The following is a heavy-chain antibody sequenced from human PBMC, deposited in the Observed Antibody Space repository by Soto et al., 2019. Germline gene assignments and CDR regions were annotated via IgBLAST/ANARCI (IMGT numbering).Heavy chain of an antibody. D-gene: IGHD2-15*01. J-gene: IGHJ4*02. Sequence: QVQLVESGGGAVQPGRSLRLSCAASGFTFSNNGIHWVRQAPGKGLEWVAVISSDGINKYYADSVKGRSTISRDNSKNPLFLQMHRLRVEDTAVYYCAMALDGGRSRFDYWGQGPLVTVSS. CDR1: GFTFSNNG. CDR3: AMALDGGRSRFDY. CDR2: ISSDGINK. V-gene: IGHV3-30*03.